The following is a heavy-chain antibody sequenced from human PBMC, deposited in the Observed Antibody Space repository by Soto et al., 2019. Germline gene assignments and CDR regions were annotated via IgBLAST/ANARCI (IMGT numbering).Heavy chain of an antibody. D-gene: IGHD4-17*01. CDR3: AKGTTVTTYFDY. J-gene: IGHJ4*02. Sequence: EVQLLESGGGLVQPGGSLRLSCAASGFTFDDYAMHWVRQAPGKGLEWVSGISWNSGSIGYADSVKGRFTISRDNAKNSLYLQMNSLRAEDTALYYCAKGTTVTTYFDYWGQGTLVTVSS. CDR2: ISWNSGSI. CDR1: GFTFDDYA. V-gene: IGHV3-9*01.